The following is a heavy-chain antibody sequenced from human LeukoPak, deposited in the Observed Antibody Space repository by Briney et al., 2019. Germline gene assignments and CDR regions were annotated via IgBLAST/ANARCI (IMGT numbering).Heavy chain of an antibody. J-gene: IGHJ6*02. Sequence: GGSLRPSCVASGLTFSSYGMHWVRQAPGKGLEWVAVIWNDGNNKYYADSVKGRFTISRDNPKNTLYLQMGRLRAEDTAVYYCARDPNRSTYGMDVWGQGTTVTVSS. D-gene: IGHD2/OR15-2a*01. CDR3: ARDPNRSTYGMDV. CDR2: IWNDGNNK. V-gene: IGHV3-33*01. CDR1: GLTFSSYG.